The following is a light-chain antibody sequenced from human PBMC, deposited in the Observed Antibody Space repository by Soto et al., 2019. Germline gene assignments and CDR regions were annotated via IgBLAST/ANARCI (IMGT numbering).Light chain of an antibody. V-gene: IGLV1-40*01. J-gene: IGLJ2*01. CDR2: GNS. CDR1: SSNIGAGYD. CDR3: QSYDSSLSAHVV. Sequence: QSVLTQPPSVSGAPGQRVTISCTGRSSNIGAGYDVHWYQQLPGTAPKLLIYGNSNRPSGVPDRFSGSKSGTSASLAITGLQAEDEADYCCQSYDSSLSAHVVFGGGTKLTVL.